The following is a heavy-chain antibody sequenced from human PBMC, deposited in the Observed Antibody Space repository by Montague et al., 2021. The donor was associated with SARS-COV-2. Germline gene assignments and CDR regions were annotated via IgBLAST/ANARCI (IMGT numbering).Heavy chain of an antibody. V-gene: IGHV4-61*02. CDR3: AREIGLVTIFGVVTISGWFGP. Sequence: TLSLTCTVSGGSISSGSYYWSWIRQPAGKGLEWIGRIYTSGSTNYNPSLKSRVTISVDTSKNQFSLKLSSVTAADTAVYYCAREIGLVTIFGVVTISGWFGPWGQGTLVTVSS. D-gene: IGHD3-3*01. CDR1: GGSISSGSYY. CDR2: IYTSGST. J-gene: IGHJ5*02.